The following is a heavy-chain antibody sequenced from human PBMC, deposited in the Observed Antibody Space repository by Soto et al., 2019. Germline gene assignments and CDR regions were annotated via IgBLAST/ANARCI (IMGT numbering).Heavy chain of an antibody. CDR1: GFSFRSYG. J-gene: IGHJ4*02. Sequence: RLSCAASGFSFRSYGMGWVRQAPGKGLNWVSSISAGGDGTYYADSVKGRFTISRDNSKNTMYLQMTSLRADDTAVYYCADGGRYPYYWGPGTLVTVSS. CDR2: ISAGGDGT. CDR3: ADGGRYPYY. D-gene: IGHD1-26*01. V-gene: IGHV3-23*01.